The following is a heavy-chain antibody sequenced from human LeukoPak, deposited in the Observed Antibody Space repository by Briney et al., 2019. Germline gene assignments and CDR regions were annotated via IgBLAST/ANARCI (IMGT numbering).Heavy chain of an antibody. CDR3: ARDDCSSISCYHNWFDP. D-gene: IGHD2-2*01. V-gene: IGHV3-7*01. CDR2: IKQDGSEK. CDR1: GFTFSSYW. J-gene: IGHJ5*02. Sequence: GGSLRLSCAASGFTFSSYWMSWVRQAPGKGLEWVANIKQDGSEKYYADSVKGRFTISRDNTKNSLYLQMNSLRAEDTAVYYCARDDCSSISCYHNWFDPWGQGTLVTVSS.